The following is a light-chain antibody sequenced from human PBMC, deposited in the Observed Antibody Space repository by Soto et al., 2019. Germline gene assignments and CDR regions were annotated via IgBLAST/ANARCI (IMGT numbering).Light chain of an antibody. CDR2: AVS. CDR1: SSDVGAYNY. CDR3: SSYASSTTVL. Sequence: QSALTQPASVSGSLGQSITISCTGTSSDVGAYNYVSWYQQHPGKAPKLMIYAVSNRPSGVSNRFSGSKSGNTASLTISGPQAEDEADYYCSSYASSTTVLFGGGTKLTVL. V-gene: IGLV2-14*03. J-gene: IGLJ2*01.